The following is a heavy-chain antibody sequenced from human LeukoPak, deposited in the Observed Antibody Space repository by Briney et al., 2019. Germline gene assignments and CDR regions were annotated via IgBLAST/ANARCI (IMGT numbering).Heavy chain of an antibody. Sequence: SETLSLTCTVSGGSISSYYWSWIRQPPGKGLEWIGYIYYSGSTNYNPSLKSRVTISVDTSKNQFSLKLSSVTAADTAVYYCAGTYYDSSGYYLFDYWGQGTLVTVSS. V-gene: IGHV4-59*01. CDR2: IYYSGST. CDR1: GGSISSYY. CDR3: AGTYYDSSGYYLFDY. D-gene: IGHD3-22*01. J-gene: IGHJ4*02.